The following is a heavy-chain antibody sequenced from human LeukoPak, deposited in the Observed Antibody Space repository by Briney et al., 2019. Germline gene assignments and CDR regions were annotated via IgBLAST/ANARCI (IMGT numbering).Heavy chain of an antibody. CDR2: ISSSSSTI. J-gene: IGHJ4*02. CDR1: GFTFSSYS. CDR3: ARDYYGSGSYFDY. D-gene: IGHD3-10*01. Sequence: PGGSLRLSCAASGFTFSSYSLNWVRQAPGKGLEWVSYISSSSSTIYYADSVRGRFTISRDNAKNSLYLQMNSLRDEDTSVYYCARDYYGSGSYFDYWGQGTLVTVSS. V-gene: IGHV3-48*02.